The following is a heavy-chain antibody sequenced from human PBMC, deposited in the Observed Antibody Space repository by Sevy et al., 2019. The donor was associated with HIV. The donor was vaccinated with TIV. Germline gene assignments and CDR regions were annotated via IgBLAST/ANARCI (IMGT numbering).Heavy chain of an antibody. Sequence: GGSLRLSCAASGFTFSSYSMNWVRQAPGKGLEWVSSISSSSSYIYYADSVKGRFAISRDNAKNSLYLQMNSLRAVDTAVYYCARTPQLWFGEVPNYYGMDVWGQGTTVTVSS. CDR2: ISSSSSYI. CDR1: GFTFSSYS. V-gene: IGHV3-21*01. D-gene: IGHD3-10*01. CDR3: ARTPQLWFGEVPNYYGMDV. J-gene: IGHJ6*02.